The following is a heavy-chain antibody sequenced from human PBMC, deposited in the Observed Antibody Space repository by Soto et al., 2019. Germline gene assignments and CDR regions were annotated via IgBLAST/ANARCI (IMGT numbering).Heavy chain of an antibody. CDR3: ARSKFRSEYVWGSYRPNWFDP. Sequence: ETLSLTGTVSGGSMSSSPYYWGWIRQPPGKGLEWIGSIYYSGSTYYNLFLKSRVTMSVDTSKKQFSLKLSSVTSADTAVYYCARSKFRSEYVWGSYRPNWFDPWGQGTLVTVYS. J-gene: IGHJ5*02. V-gene: IGHV4-39*01. CDR1: GGSMSSSPYY. D-gene: IGHD3-16*02. CDR2: IYYSGST.